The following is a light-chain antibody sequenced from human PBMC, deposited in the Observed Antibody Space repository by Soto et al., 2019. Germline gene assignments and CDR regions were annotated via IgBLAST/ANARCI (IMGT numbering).Light chain of an antibody. CDR1: QSLDNN. J-gene: IGKJ1*01. V-gene: IGKV3-15*01. CDR2: GAS. CDR3: QQYGGSPRT. Sequence: EVVMTQSPATLSVSPGERATLSCRATQSLDNNLAWYQQRPGQAPRLLIFGASTRATGVPARFSGTGSGRDFTLTITRLEPEDFAVYYCQQYGGSPRTFGQGTKVEVK.